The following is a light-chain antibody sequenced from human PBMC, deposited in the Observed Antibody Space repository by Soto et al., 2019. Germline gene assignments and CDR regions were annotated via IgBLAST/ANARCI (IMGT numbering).Light chain of an antibody. CDR2: KAS. Sequence: DIQMTQSPSTLSASVGDRVTITCRASQSISNWLAWYQQKPGKAPKLLIYKASTLQSGVPSRFSGSGSGADFTLTISSLQPDAFGTYYCQQYTSYYTFGQGTKLEIK. J-gene: IGKJ2*01. CDR3: QQYTSYYT. CDR1: QSISNW. V-gene: IGKV1-5*03.